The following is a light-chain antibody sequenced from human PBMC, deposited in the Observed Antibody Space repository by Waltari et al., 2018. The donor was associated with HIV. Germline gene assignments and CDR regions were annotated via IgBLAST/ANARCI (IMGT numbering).Light chain of an antibody. V-gene: IGKV4-1*01. CDR1: QSVLYSSNNKNY. J-gene: IGKJ4*01. CDR2: WAS. Sequence: DIVMNQSPDSLAVSLGERATIKCKSSQSVLYSSNNKNYLAWYQQKQGQSPKLLIYWASTREFGVPDRFSGSGSGTDFTLTISSLQAEDVAVYYCQQYYSTPLTFGGGTKVEIK. CDR3: QQYYSTPLT.